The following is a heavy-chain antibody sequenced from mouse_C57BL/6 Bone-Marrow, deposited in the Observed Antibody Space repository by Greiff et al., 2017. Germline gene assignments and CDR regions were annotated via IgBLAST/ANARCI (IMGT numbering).Heavy chain of an antibody. CDR3: YAMDY. Sequence: EVKLLESGAELVRPGASVTLSCTASGFNIKDDYMHWVKQRPEQGLEWIGWIDPENGDTEYASKFQGKATITADTSSNTAYLQLSSLTSEDTAALLLYAMDYWGQGTAVTVSS. CDR2: IDPENGDT. J-gene: IGHJ4*01. V-gene: IGHV14-4*01. CDR1: GFNIKDDY. D-gene: IGHD1-1*01.